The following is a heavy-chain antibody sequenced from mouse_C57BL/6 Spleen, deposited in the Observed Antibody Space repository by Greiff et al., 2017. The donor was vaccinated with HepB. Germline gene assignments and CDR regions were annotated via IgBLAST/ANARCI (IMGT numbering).Heavy chain of an antibody. CDR1: GFTFSDYG. V-gene: IGHV5-17*01. D-gene: IGHD2-4*01. J-gene: IGHJ2*01. CDR2: ISSGSSTI. Sequence: EVHLVESGGGLVKPGGSLKLSCAASGFTFSDYGMHWVRQAPEKGLEWVAYISSGSSTIYYADTVKGRFTISRDNAKNTLFLQMTSLRSEDTAMYYCAPYDYEYYFDYWGQGTTLTVSS. CDR3: APYDYEYYFDY.